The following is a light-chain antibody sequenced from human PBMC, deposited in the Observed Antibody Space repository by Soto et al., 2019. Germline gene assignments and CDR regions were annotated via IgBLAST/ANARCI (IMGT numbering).Light chain of an antibody. CDR3: QNHNSAPYP. V-gene: IGKV1-27*01. CDR1: QAISNY. J-gene: IGKJ2*01. Sequence: DIQMTQSPSSLSASVGDRVTITCRASQAISNYLAWYQQRPGRVPKLLIYAASTLQSGVPSRFSGSGSGTYFTLTISSLQPEDVATYYCQNHNSAPYPFGQGTKLEIK. CDR2: AAS.